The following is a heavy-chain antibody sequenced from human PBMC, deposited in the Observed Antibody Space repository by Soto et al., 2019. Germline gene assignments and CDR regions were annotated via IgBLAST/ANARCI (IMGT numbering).Heavy chain of an antibody. J-gene: IGHJ4*02. CDR3: ATAYGDPSADY. CDR1: GFTLGSHA. Sequence: PGRSLRLSWTAAGFTLGSHARSWVSQAPGKGLEWVSAISGSGGSTYYADSVKGRFTISRDNSKNTLYLQMNSLRAEDTAVYYCATAYGDPSADYWGQGTLVTVSS. V-gene: IGHV3-23*01. D-gene: IGHD4-17*01. CDR2: ISGSGGST.